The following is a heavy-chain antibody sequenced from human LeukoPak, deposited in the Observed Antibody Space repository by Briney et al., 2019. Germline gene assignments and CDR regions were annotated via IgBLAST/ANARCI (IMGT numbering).Heavy chain of an antibody. CDR2: IYTSGST. CDR3: ARAGGLFCTSTSCHNWFDP. Sequence: SETLSLTCTVSGGSISSGSYYWNWIRQPAGKGLEWIGRIYTSGSTNCNPSLKSRVSISVDTSKNQFSLKLSSVTAADTAVYYCARAGGLFCTSTSCHNWFDPWGQGTLVTVSS. CDR1: GGSISSGSYY. V-gene: IGHV4-61*02. J-gene: IGHJ5*02. D-gene: IGHD2-2*01.